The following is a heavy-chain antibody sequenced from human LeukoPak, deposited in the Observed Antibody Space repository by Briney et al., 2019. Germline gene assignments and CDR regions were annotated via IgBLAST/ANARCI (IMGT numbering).Heavy chain of an antibody. CDR3: ASLSEYCSAGSYYLGWFDP. J-gene: IGHJ5*02. CDR1: GGSFSGYY. D-gene: IGHD2-15*01. CDR2: INHSGST. Sequence: PSETLSLTCAVYGGSFSGYYWSWIRQPPGKGLEWIGEINHSGSTNYNPSLKSRVTISVDTSKNQFSLKLNSVTAADTAVYYCASLSEYCSAGSYYLGWFDPWGQGTLVTVSS. V-gene: IGHV4-34*01.